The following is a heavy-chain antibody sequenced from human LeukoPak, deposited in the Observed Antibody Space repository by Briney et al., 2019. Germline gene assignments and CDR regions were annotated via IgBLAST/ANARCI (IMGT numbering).Heavy chain of an antibody. J-gene: IGHJ4*02. CDR1: GFTFSSYG. CDR2: IGYDGSNK. D-gene: IGHD2-2*01. Sequence: GGSLRLSCAASGFTFSSYGMHWVRQAPGKGLEWVAFIGYDGSNKDYADSVKGRFTISRDNSKNTVYLQMNSLRAEDTAVYYCAKDRGYSTSNYNYWGQGTLVTVSS. CDR3: AKDRGYSTSNYNY. V-gene: IGHV3-30*02.